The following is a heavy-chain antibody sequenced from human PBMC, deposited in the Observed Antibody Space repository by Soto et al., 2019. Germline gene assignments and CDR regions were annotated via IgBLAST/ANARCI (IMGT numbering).Heavy chain of an antibody. V-gene: IGHV5-51*01. Sequence: EVQLVQSGAEVTKTGESLKISCKASGYTFATYWIGWVRQLPGKGLEWIGIIYPGDSETRYNPPFEGQVTMSADRSTNTAYLQWSSVKASDTAIYFCARVRPTPTSGGNGDYWGPGTLVTVSS. CDR3: ARVRPTPTSGGNGDY. CDR2: IYPGDSET. D-gene: IGHD1-1*01. CDR1: GYTFATYW. J-gene: IGHJ4*02.